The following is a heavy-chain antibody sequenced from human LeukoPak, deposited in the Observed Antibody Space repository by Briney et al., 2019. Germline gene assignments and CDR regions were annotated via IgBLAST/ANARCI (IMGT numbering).Heavy chain of an antibody. J-gene: IGHJ4*02. CDR3: ARANGGGLDY. V-gene: IGHV1-46*01. CDR1: GYTFSTYY. Sequence: ASVKVSCKTSGYTFSTYYMHWVRQAPGQGLEWLGIIHPTDGSTSYTQKIQGRVSMTRDTATGTVYLELSSLRSEDTAVYWCARANGGGLDYWGQGTLITVSS. CDR2: IHPTDGST. D-gene: IGHD3-10*01.